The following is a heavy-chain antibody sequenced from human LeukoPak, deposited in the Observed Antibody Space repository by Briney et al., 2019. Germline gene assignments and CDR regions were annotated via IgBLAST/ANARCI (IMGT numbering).Heavy chain of an antibody. CDR3: ARDSGSEALDY. Sequence: GGSLRLSCAASGFTFSSYSMNWVRQAPGRGLEWVSSISSSSSYIYYADSVKGRFTISRDNAKNSLYLQMNSLRAEDTAVYYCARDSGSEALDYWGQGTLVTVSS. CDR1: GFTFSSYS. V-gene: IGHV3-21*01. D-gene: IGHD6-25*01. CDR2: ISSSSSYI. J-gene: IGHJ4*02.